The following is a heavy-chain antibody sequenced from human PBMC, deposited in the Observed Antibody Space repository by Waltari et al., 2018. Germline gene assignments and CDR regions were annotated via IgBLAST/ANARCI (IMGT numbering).Heavy chain of an antibody. Sequence: QVKLVQSGAEVKKPGASVTGSCKASGYTFTCYALNWVRQATGQGLEWMGWMNPNSGNTGYAQKFQGRVTMTRNTSISTAYMELSSLRSEDTAVYYCARGGWLRTFDYWGQGTLVTVSS. J-gene: IGHJ4*02. CDR3: ARGGWLRTFDY. V-gene: IGHV1-8*01. CDR1: GYTFTCYA. D-gene: IGHD5-12*01. CDR2: MNPNSGNT.